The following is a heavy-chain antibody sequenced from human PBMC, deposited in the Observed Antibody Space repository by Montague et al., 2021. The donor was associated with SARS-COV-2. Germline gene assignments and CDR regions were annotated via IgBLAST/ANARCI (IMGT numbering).Heavy chain of an antibody. D-gene: IGHD3-22*01. Sequence: SETLSLTCTVSGGSISSSTYYWGWIRQPPGKGLEWIASIYYSGSTYFNPSLKSRVAISIDTSKNQLSLKLSSATAADTAVYYCARRPYYYDSSGQFDPWGQGVLVTVSS. J-gene: IGHJ5*02. CDR2: IYYSGST. V-gene: IGHV4-39*07. CDR3: ARRPYYYDSSGQFDP. CDR1: GGSISSSTYY.